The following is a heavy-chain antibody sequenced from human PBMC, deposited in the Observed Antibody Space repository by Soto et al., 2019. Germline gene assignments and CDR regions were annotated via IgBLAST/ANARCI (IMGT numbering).Heavy chain of an antibody. D-gene: IGHD3-3*01. V-gene: IGHV1-24*01. CDR2: FDPEDGET. Sequence: ASVKVSCKVSGYTLTELYMHWVRQAPGKGHEWMGGFDPEDGETIYAQKLQGRVTMTKYTSTSTAYMEMRSLRSEDTAVYYCARDFLRFLEWLPLYKTGVSAFDIWGQGKMFTVSS. J-gene: IGHJ3*02. CDR3: ARDFLRFLEWLPLYKTGVSAFDI. CDR1: GYTLTELY.